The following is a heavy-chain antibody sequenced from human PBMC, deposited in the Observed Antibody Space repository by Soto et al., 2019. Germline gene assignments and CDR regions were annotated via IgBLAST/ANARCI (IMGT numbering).Heavy chain of an antibody. D-gene: IGHD4-17*01. CDR1: GFTFSSYG. V-gene: IGHV3-33*01. J-gene: IGHJ6*02. CDR3: ARAFYGDYGDYYGMDV. CDR2: IWYDGSNK. Sequence: GGSLRLSCAASGFTFSSYGMHWVRQAPGKGLEWVAVIWYDGSNKYYADSVKGRFTISRDNSKNTLYLQMNSLRAEDTAVYYCARAFYGDYGDYYGMDVWGQGTTVTVSS.